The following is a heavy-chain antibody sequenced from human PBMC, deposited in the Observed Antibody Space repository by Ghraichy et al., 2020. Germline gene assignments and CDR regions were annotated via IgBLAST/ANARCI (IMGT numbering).Heavy chain of an antibody. CDR2: ISGSGGST. J-gene: IGHJ3*02. Sequence: GESLNISCAASGFTFSSYAMSWVRQAPGKGLEWVSAISGSGGSTYYADSVKGRFTISRDNSKNTLYLQMNSLRAEDTAVYYCAKEGGWELLHAFDIWGQGTMVTVSS. CDR1: GFTFSSYA. CDR3: AKEGGWELLHAFDI. D-gene: IGHD1-26*01. V-gene: IGHV3-23*01.